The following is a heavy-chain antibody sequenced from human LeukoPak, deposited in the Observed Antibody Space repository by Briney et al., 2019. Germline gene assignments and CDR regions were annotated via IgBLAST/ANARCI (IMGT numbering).Heavy chain of an antibody. CDR3: AKELTPTSIAVAGTGFDY. J-gene: IGHJ4*02. CDR1: GFTFSSYA. V-gene: IGHV3-9*01. Sequence: GGSLRLSCAASGFTFSSYAMHWVRQAPGKGLEWVSGISWNSGSIGYADSVKGRFTISRDNAKNSLYPQMNSLRAEDTALYYCAKELTPTSIAVAGTGFDYWGQGTLVTVSS. CDR2: ISWNSGSI. D-gene: IGHD6-19*01.